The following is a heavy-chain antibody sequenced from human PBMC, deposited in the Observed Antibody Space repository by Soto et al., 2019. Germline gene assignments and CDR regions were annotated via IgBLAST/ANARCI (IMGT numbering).Heavy chain of an antibody. J-gene: IGHJ5*02. CDR2: IYYSGST. Sequence: QVQLQESGPGLVKPSQTLSLTCTVSGGSISSGDYYWSWIRQPPGKGLEWIGYIYYSGSTYYNPSLKSRVXXSXDXXKNQFSLKLSSVTAADTAVYYCARDAPGGDCRVCPWGQGTLVTVSS. V-gene: IGHV4-30-4*01. D-gene: IGHD2-21*02. CDR3: ARDAPGGDCRVCP. CDR1: GGSISSGDYY.